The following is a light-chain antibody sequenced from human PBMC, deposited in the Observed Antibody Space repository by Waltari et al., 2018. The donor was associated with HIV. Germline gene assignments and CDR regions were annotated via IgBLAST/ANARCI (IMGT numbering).Light chain of an antibody. CDR2: KGS. CDR3: MESTYWLDI. J-gene: IGKJ2*01. Sequence: VVMTQSPLPLPLPLRPSASISCRSSQSLVYTAGNNSLNWFQQRPGQSPKRLTYKGSNRDAGFPDRCSGSGSGTDFTRKISRVDAGDFGVYFGMESTYWLDIFGQGTKLEI. V-gene: IGKV2-30*01. CDR1: QSLVYTAGNNS.